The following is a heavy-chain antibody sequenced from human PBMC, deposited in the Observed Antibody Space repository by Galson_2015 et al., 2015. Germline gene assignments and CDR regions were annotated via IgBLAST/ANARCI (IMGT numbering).Heavy chain of an antibody. Sequence: SLRLSCAASGFTFSSYEMNWVRQAPGKGLEWVSYISSSGSTIYYADSVKGRFTISRDNAKNSLYLQMNSLRAEDTAVYYCARDFAIFGVARWFDPWGQGTLVTVSS. V-gene: IGHV3-48*03. CDR1: GFTFSSYE. J-gene: IGHJ5*02. CDR2: ISSSGSTI. CDR3: ARDFAIFGVARWFDP. D-gene: IGHD3-3*01.